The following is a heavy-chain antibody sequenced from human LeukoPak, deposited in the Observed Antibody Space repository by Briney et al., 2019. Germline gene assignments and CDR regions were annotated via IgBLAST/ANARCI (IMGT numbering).Heavy chain of an antibody. Sequence: PGGSLRLSCAASGFTFSSYGMHWVRQAPGKGLEWVAVISFDGSNEYYADSMKGRFTISRDNSKNTLYLQMNSLRAEDTAVYFCAKDQRKIRYYYTSASSRLPDYWGQGTLVTVSS. D-gene: IGHD3-10*01. V-gene: IGHV3-30*18. CDR3: AKDQRKIRYYYTSASSRLPDY. CDR2: ISFDGSNE. J-gene: IGHJ4*02. CDR1: GFTFSSYG.